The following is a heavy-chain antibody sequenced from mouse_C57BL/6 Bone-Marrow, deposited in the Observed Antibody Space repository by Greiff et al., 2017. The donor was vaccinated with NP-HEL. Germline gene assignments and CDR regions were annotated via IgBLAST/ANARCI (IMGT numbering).Heavy chain of an antibody. CDR2: INPSSGYT. J-gene: IGHJ4*01. V-gene: IGHV1-7*01. D-gene: IGHD2-4*01. Sequence: QVQLKESGAELAKPGASVKLSCKASGYTFTSYWMPWVKQRPGQGLEWIGYINPSSGYTKYNQKFKDKATLTADKSSSTAYMQLSSLTYEDSAVYYCAREEITFYAMDYWGQGTSVTVSS. CDR3: AREEITFYAMDY. CDR1: GYTFTSYW.